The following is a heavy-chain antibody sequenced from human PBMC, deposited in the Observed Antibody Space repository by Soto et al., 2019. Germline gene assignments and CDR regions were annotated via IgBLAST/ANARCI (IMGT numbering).Heavy chain of an antibody. D-gene: IGHD6-13*01. CDR2: IIPIFGTA. CDR3: ARGTVAAAGYYHYGMDV. Sequence: GASVKVSCKASGGTFSSYAISWVRQAPGQGLEWMGGIIPIFGTANYAQKFQGRVTITADESTSTAYMELSSLRSEDTAVYYCARGTVAAAGYYHYGMDVWGQGTTVTVSS. V-gene: IGHV1-69*13. CDR1: GGTFSSYA. J-gene: IGHJ6*02.